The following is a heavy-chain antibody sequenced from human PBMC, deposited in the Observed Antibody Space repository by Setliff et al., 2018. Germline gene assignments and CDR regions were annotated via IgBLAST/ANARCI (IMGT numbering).Heavy chain of an antibody. CDR1: GFNFSINDMTYG. J-gene: IGHJ4*02. V-gene: IGHV3-23*01. D-gene: IGHD5-12*01. Sequence: GGSLRLSCAASGFNFSINDMTYGMSWVRQAPGKGLQGVSGISGNSGSTYYAASVKGRFTISRDNSKNTLYLQMNSLRAEDTALYFCAKQKNTGYGQPVDSWGQGVQVTVSS. CDR3: AKQKNTGYGQPVDS. CDR2: ISGNSGST.